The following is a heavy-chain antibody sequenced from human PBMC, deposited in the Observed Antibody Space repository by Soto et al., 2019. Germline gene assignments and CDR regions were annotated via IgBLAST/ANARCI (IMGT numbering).Heavy chain of an antibody. V-gene: IGHV4-34*01. J-gene: IGHJ6*02. CDR2: INHSGST. Sequence: WETLSLTCAFYVGSFSGYYWSCIRHPPGKWLEWIGEINHSGSTNYNPSLKSRVTISVDTSKNQFSLKLSSVTAADTAVYYCARGRVLRYFAWLLGYYYGMDVWGQGTTVTVSS. CDR3: ARGRVLRYFAWLLGYYYGMDV. D-gene: IGHD3-9*01. CDR1: VGSFSGYY.